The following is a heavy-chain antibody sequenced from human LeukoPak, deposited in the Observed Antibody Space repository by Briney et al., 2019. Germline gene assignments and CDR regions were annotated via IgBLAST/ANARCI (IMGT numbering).Heavy chain of an antibody. V-gene: IGHV4-4*02. CDR1: GGSISNGNW. CDR2: IYHTGST. CDR3: ARGIAARPNYFDY. J-gene: IGHJ4*02. Sequence: SETLSLTCGVSGGSISNGNWWSWVRQPPGKGLEWIGEIYHTGSTNYNPSLKSRVTISVDTSKNQFSLKLSSVTAADTAVYYCARGIAARPNYFDYWGQGTLVTVSS. D-gene: IGHD6-6*01.